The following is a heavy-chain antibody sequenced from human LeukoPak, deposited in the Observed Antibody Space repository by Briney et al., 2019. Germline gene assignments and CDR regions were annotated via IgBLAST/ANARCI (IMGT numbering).Heavy chain of an antibody. CDR2: INPNSGGT. J-gene: IGHJ6*03. CDR1: GYTFTGYY. CDR3: ARSGGYSGYDYLTLSYYYYYMDV. V-gene: IGHV1-2*02. D-gene: IGHD5-12*01. Sequence: GASVKVSCKASGYTFTGYYMHWVRQAPGQGLEWTGWINPNSGGTNYAQKFQGRVTMTRDTSISTAYMELSRLRSDGTAVYYCARSGGYSGYDYLTLSYYYYYMDVWGKGTTVTISS.